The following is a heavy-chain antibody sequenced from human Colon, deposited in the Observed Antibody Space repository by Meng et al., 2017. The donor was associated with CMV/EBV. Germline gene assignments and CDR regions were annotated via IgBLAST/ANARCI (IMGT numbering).Heavy chain of an antibody. D-gene: IGHD3-10*01. J-gene: IGHJ3*02. CDR3: ARDGGLGDDAFDI. CDR2: IYYSGST. V-gene: IGHV4-39*07. CDR1: GGSISNSSYY. Sequence: SETLSLTCTVSGGSISNSSYYWGWIRQPPGKGLEWIGSIYYSGSTYYNPSLKSRVTISVDTSKNQFSLKLSSVTAADTAVYYCARDGGLGDDAFDIWGQGTMVTVSS.